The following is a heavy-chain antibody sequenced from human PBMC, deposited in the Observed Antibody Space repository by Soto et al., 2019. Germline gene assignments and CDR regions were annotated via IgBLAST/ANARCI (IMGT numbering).Heavy chain of an antibody. V-gene: IGHV1-18*01. CDR2: ISAYDGNT. CDR1: GYTFTSYG. Sequence: ASVKVSCKASGYTFTSYGISWVRQAPGQGLEWMGWISAYDGNTNYAQKLQGRVTMTTDTSTSTAYMELRSLRSDDTAVYYCARGLNYYYDSSGYGDAFDIWGQGTMVTVSS. J-gene: IGHJ3*02. D-gene: IGHD3-22*01. CDR3: ARGLNYYYDSSGYGDAFDI.